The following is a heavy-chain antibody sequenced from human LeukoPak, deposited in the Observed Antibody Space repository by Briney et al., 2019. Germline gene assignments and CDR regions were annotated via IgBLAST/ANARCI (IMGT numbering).Heavy chain of an antibody. CDR1: GFTFSSYE. Sequence: GGSLRLSCAASGFTFSSYEMNWVRQAPGKGLEWVSYINSSGSTMYYADSVKGRFTISRDNAKNSLYLQMSSLRDEDTAVYYCATLRPRQQLVVDHWGQGTLVTVSS. CDR2: INSSGSTM. CDR3: ATLRPRQQLVVDH. V-gene: IGHV3-48*03. J-gene: IGHJ4*02. D-gene: IGHD6-13*01.